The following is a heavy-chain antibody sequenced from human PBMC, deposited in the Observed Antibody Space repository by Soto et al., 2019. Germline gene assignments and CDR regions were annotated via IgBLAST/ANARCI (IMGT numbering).Heavy chain of an antibody. CDR2: ISGSGGST. CDR1: GFTFSSYA. J-gene: IGHJ6*02. D-gene: IGHD3-22*01. CDR3: AKVPPYDSSGYHHYYYYYGMDV. Sequence: QPGGSLRLSCAASGFTFSSYAMSWVRQAPGKGLEWVSAISGSGGSTYYADSVKGRFTISRDNSKNTLYLQMNSLRAEDTAVYYCAKVPPYDSSGYHHYYYYYGMDVWGQGTTVTVSS. V-gene: IGHV3-23*01.